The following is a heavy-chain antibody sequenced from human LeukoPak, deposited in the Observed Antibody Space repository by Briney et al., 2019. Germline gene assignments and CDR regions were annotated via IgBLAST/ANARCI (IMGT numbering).Heavy chain of an antibody. CDR1: GGTFSSYA. CDR2: IIPIFGTA. D-gene: IGHD5-18*01. V-gene: IGHV1-69*13. Sequence: ASVKVSCKASGGTFSSYAISWVRQAPGQGLEWMGGIIPIFGTANYAQKFQGRVTITADESTSTAYMELSSLRSEDTAVYYWARDLKKTAMANYYSYYGRAVGAKGTTVTVPS. CDR3: ARDLKKTAMANYYSYYGRAV. J-gene: IGHJ6*04.